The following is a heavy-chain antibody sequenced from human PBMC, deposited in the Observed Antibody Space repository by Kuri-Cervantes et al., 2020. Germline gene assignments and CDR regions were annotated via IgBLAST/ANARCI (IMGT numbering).Heavy chain of an antibody. CDR2: ISSSSSTI. CDR1: GFTFSKYS. J-gene: IGHJ6*02. D-gene: IGHD6-19*01. V-gene: IGHV3-48*01. CDR3: AKAVGIAVAGDMDV. Sequence: GGSLRLSCAASGFTFSKYSMNWVRQAPGKGLEWVSYISSSSSTIYYADSVKGRFTISRDNSKNTLYLQMNSLRAEDTAVYYCAKAVGIAVAGDMDVWGQGTTVTVSS.